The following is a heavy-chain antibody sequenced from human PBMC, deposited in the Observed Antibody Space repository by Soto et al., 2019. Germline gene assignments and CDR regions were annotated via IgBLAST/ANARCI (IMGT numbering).Heavy chain of an antibody. D-gene: IGHD2-15*01. CDR2: ISGTGGST. CDR1: GFTFSSYA. J-gene: IGHJ4*02. Sequence: EVQLLDSGGGLVQPGGSLRLSCAASGFTFSSYAMSWVRQAPGKGLEWVSAISGTGGSTYYADSVKGRFTISRDNSKNTLYLQMNSLRAEDTAVYYCAKDGSRLRVFDYLGQGTLLTVSS. CDR3: AKDGSRLRVFDY. V-gene: IGHV3-23*01.